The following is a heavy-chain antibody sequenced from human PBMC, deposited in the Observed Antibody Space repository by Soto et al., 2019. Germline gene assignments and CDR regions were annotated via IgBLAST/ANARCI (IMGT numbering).Heavy chain of an antibody. CDR3: ASQSLVAAIFDY. Sequence: SETLSLTCAVYGGSFSDYYWSWIRQPPGKGLEWIGEINHSGSTNYNPSLKSRVAISVDTSKNQFSLRLSSVTAADTAVYYCASQSLVAAIFDYWGRGTLVTVSS. V-gene: IGHV4-34*01. CDR2: INHSGST. D-gene: IGHD2-15*01. J-gene: IGHJ4*02. CDR1: GGSFSDYY.